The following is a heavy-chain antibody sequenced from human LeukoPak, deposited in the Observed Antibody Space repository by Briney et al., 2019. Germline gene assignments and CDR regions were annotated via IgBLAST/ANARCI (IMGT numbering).Heavy chain of an antibody. D-gene: IGHD3-22*01. CDR2: IRSKANSYAT. Sequence: GGSLRLSCAASGFTFSGSAMHWVRQASGKGLEWVGRIRSKANSYATAYAASVKGRFTISRDDSKNTAYLQMNSLKTEDTAVYYCPPPSWLRTYYYDSSGYYYLGYWGQGTLVTVSS. V-gene: IGHV3-73*01. CDR1: GFTFSGSA. CDR3: PPPSWLRTYYYDSSGYYYLGY. J-gene: IGHJ4*02.